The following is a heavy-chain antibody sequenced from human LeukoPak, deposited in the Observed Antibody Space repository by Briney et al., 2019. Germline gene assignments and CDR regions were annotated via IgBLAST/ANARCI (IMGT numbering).Heavy chain of an antibody. CDR2: ISSSSSYI. J-gene: IGHJ4*02. D-gene: IGHD2-2*01. CDR1: GFTFDDYA. CDR3: ARETVPAANGY. Sequence: PGGSLRLSCAASGFTFDDYAMHWVRQAPGKGLEWVSSISSSSSYIYYADSVKGRFTISRDNAKNSLYLQMNSLRAEDTAVYYCARETVPAANGYWGQGTLVTVSS. V-gene: IGHV3-21*01.